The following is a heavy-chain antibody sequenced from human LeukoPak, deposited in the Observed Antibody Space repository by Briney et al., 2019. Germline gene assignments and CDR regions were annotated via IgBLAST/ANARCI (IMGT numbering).Heavy chain of an antibody. Sequence: GGSLRLSCAASKFTFRTYWMHWVRQAPGKGLVWVSRIISDGSTTSYADSVKGRFTISRDNAKNTLYLQMNSLRAEDTAVYYCARDLLKWDYWGQGTLVTVSS. V-gene: IGHV3-74*01. CDR3: ARDLLKWDY. J-gene: IGHJ4*02. CDR2: IISDGSTT. D-gene: IGHD2-8*01. CDR1: KFTFRTYW.